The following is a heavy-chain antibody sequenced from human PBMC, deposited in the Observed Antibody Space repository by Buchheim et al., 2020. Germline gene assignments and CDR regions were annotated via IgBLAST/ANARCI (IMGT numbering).Heavy chain of an antibody. V-gene: IGHV4-39*07. CDR1: GGSISNSASYY. D-gene: IGHD6-6*01. J-gene: IGHJ4*02. Sequence: QQQLQESGPGLVKPSETLSLTCTVSGGSISNSASYYWGWIRQPPGKGLEWIGSIYYGGSTYYNPSLKTRTTISVDTSKNQFSLTLNSVTAADTAVYYCARADYFSSSSFDYWGQGTL. CDR2: IYYGGST. CDR3: ARADYFSSSSFDY.